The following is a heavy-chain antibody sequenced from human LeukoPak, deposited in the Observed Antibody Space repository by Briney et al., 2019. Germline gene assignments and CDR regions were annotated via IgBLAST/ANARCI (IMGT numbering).Heavy chain of an antibody. CDR2: IDWNSGNI. CDR3: ARDSGYDILTGYYPSDY. Sequence: PGGSLRLSCAASGFTFDDYAMHWVRQAPGKGLEWVSGIDWNSGNIDYADSVKGRFTISRDNAKNSLYLQMNSLRAEDTAVYYCARDSGYDILTGYYPSDYWGQGTLVTVSS. D-gene: IGHD3-9*01. CDR1: GFTFDDYA. J-gene: IGHJ4*02. V-gene: IGHV3-9*01.